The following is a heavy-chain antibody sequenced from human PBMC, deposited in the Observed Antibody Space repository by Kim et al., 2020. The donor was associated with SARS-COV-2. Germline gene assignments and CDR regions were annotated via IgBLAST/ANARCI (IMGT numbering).Heavy chain of an antibody. Sequence: ASVKVSCKASGYTFTSYGISWVRQAPGQGLEWMGWISAYNGNTNYAQKLQGRVTMTTDTSTSTAYMELRSLRSDDTAVYYCARGEIVVVPAAMGYYYYGMDVWGQGTTVTVSS. J-gene: IGHJ6*02. CDR2: ISAYNGNT. D-gene: IGHD2-2*01. CDR1: GYTFTSYG. CDR3: ARGEIVVVPAAMGYYYYGMDV. V-gene: IGHV1-18*01.